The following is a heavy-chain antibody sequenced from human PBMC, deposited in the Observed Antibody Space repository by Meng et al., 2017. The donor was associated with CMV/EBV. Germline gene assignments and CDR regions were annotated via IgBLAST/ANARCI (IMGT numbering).Heavy chain of an antibody. D-gene: IGHD1-1*01. V-gene: IGHV3-30*04. Sequence: GESLKISCAASGFTFDDYAMHWVRQAPGKGLEWVAVISYDGSNKYYADSVKGRFTISRDNSKNTLYLQMNSLRAEDTAVYYCAREGAGTIYGMDVWGQGTTVTVSS. CDR1: GFTFDDYA. CDR3: AREGAGTIYGMDV. J-gene: IGHJ6*02. CDR2: ISYDGSNK.